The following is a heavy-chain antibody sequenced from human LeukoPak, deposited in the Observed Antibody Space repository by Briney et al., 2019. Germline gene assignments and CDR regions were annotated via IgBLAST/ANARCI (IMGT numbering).Heavy chain of an antibody. CDR1: GFTSSSYS. Sequence: GGSLRLSCAASGFTSSSYSMNWVRQAPGKGLEWVSYISSSSSTIYYADSVKGRFTISRDDAKNSLYLQMNSLRAEDTAVYYCARGRTLGGMDVWGQGTTVTVSS. J-gene: IGHJ6*02. V-gene: IGHV3-48*04. CDR2: ISSSSSTI. D-gene: IGHD1-14*01. CDR3: ARGRTLGGMDV.